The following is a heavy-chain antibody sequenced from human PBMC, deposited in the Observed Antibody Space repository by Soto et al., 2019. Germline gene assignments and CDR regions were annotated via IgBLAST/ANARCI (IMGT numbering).Heavy chain of an antibody. Sequence: GGSLRLSCAASGFSFTTYGMSWVRQAPGKGLEWVSDISSTGLYTYLADSVKGRFTISTDNSKNTLYLQMKSPRVDDTAVYFCTKSWLFEKNWFDPWGHGTLVTVSS. D-gene: IGHD3-22*01. CDR2: ISSTGLYT. CDR3: TKSWLFEKNWFDP. V-gene: IGHV3-23*01. J-gene: IGHJ5*02. CDR1: GFSFTTYG.